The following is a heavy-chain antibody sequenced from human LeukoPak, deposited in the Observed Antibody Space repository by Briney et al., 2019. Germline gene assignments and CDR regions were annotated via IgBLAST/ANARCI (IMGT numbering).Heavy chain of an antibody. CDR3: AREDDYGDFFDY. V-gene: IGHV4-39*07. CDR1: GASLSSTNYY. J-gene: IGHJ4*02. Sequence: SETLSLTCTVSGASLSSTNYYWAWIRQPPGKGLEWIGSAYYSGSTYYNPSLKSRVTISVDTSTDQFSLKVNSVTAADTAVYYCAREDDYGDFFDYGGRGTLVTVSS. CDR2: AYYSGST. D-gene: IGHD4-17*01.